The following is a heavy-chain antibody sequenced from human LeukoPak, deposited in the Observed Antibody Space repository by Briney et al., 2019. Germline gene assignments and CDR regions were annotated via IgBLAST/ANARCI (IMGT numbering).Heavy chain of an antibody. CDR3: ARRGYTYAYDY. CDR2: INSNGDST. V-gene: IGHV3-64*01. CDR1: GFTFSSYA. D-gene: IGHD5-18*01. J-gene: IGHJ4*02. Sequence: PGGSLRLSCAASGFTFSSYAMHWVRQAPGKGLEYVSAINSNGDSTFYANSVKGRFTISRDNSKNTLYLQMGSLRAEDMAAYYCARRGYTYAYDYWGQGTLVSVSS.